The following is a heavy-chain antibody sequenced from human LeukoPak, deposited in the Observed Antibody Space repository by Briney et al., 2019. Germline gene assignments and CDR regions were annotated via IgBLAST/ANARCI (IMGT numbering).Heavy chain of an antibody. J-gene: IGHJ6*02. CDR2: ISSSSSYI. D-gene: IGHD3-10*01. CDR1: GFTFSSYS. Sequence: PGGSLRLSCAASGFTFSSYSMNWVRQAPGKGLEWVSSISSSSSYIYYADSVKGRFTISRDNAKNSLYLQMNSLRAEDTAVYYCARDKVSGSCYYYGMDVWGQGTTVTVSS. CDR3: ARDKVSGSCYYYGMDV. V-gene: IGHV3-21*01.